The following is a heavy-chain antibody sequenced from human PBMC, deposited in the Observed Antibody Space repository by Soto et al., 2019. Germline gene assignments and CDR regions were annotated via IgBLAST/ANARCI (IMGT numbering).Heavy chain of an antibody. CDR1: GYTFTGYY. J-gene: IGHJ4*02. CDR3: ARQQSGLDY. D-gene: IGHD6-13*01. V-gene: IGHV1-2*04. CDR2: INPNSGDT. Sequence: ASVKVSCKTSGYTFTGYYMHWVRQAPGQGLEWMGWINPNSGDTNYAQKFQGWVTMTRDTSISTAYMELSRLTSDDTALYYCARQQSGLDYWGQGTLVTVSS.